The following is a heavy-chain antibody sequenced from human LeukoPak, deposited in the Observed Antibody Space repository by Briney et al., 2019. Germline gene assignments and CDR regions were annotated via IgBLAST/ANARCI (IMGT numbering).Heavy chain of an antibody. Sequence: WVRQAPGKGLEWIGTICYSGSTFYDPSLKSRVTISVDTSKNQFSLKLSSVTAADTAVYYCASPLGYCTTTTCYGDYWGQGTLVTVSS. V-gene: IGHV4-39*01. D-gene: IGHD2-2*01. CDR3: ASPLGYCTTTTCYGDY. CDR2: ICYSGST. J-gene: IGHJ4*02.